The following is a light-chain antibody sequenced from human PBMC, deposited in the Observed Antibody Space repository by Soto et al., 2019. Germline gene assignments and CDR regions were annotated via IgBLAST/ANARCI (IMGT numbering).Light chain of an antibody. V-gene: IGKV3-20*01. CDR1: HNVSSSY. J-gene: IGKJ2*01. CDR3: QQYGSSPPYT. CDR2: GAS. Sequence: EIVLTQSPGTLSLSPGERATLSCRASHNVSSSYLAWYQQKPGQAPRLLIYGASSRATGIPDRFSGSGSGTDFTLTISRLEPEDFAEYYCQQYGSSPPYTFGHGTTLAIK.